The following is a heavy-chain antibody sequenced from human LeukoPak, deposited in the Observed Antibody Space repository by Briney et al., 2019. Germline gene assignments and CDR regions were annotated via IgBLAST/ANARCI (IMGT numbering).Heavy chain of an antibody. CDR1: GFTFSSDW. Sequence: AGGSLRLSCAASGFTFSSDWLSWVRQAPGKGLEWVANIKQDGSDKYYVDSVKGRFTISRDNAKNSLYLQMNSLRAEDTAVYYCAKSAHLKATIDEFDYWGQGTLVTVSS. CDR3: AKSAHLKATIDEFDY. CDR2: IKQDGSDK. J-gene: IGHJ4*02. D-gene: IGHD5-12*01. V-gene: IGHV3-7*03.